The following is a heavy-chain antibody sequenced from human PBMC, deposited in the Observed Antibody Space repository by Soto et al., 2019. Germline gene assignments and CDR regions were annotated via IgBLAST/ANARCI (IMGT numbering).Heavy chain of an antibody. D-gene: IGHD6-13*01. Sequence: APVKVPCKASGVSFSSYSSSWARQAPGHGLEWMGGIIPIFGTANYAQKFQGRVTITADESTSTAYMELSSLRSEDTAVYYCARGGYSSSWYRFDYWGQGTLVTVSS. V-gene: IGHV1-69*13. CDR1: GVSFSSYS. CDR3: ARGGYSSSWYRFDY. CDR2: IIPIFGTA. J-gene: IGHJ4*02.